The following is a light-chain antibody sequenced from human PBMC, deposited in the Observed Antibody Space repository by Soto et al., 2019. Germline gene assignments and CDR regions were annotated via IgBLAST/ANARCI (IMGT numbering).Light chain of an antibody. CDR1: QSVSSY. CDR3: QQRTNWPIT. Sequence: DIVLTLSPATLSLSPAERATLSFRASQSVSSYLAWYQQKPGQAPRLLIYDASNRATGIPARFSGSGSGTDFTLTISSLEPEDFAVYYCQQRTNWPITFGQGTRPEIK. V-gene: IGKV3-11*01. CDR2: DAS. J-gene: IGKJ5*01.